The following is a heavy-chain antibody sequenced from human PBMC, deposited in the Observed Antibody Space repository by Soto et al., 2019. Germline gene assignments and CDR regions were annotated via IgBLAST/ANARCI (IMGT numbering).Heavy chain of an antibody. J-gene: IGHJ5*02. CDR1: GFTFSSYA. V-gene: IGHV3-23*01. CDR2: ISGSGGNT. Sequence: PGGSLRLSCAASGFTFSSYAMSWVRQAPGKGLEWVSAISGSGGNTYYADSVKGRFTISRDNSKNTLYLQMNSLRAEDTAVYYCAKDRWCSSTSCYVSELNWFDPWGQGTLVTVSS. D-gene: IGHD2-2*01. CDR3: AKDRWCSSTSCYVSELNWFDP.